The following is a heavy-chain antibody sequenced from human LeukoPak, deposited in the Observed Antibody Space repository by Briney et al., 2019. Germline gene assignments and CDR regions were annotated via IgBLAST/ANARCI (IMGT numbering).Heavy chain of an antibody. V-gene: IGHV4-59*01. CDR3: ARGPPDRVVPAASGNNWFDP. CDR2: IYYSGST. J-gene: IGHJ5*02. Sequence: SETLSLTCTVSGGSISSYYWSWIRQPPGKGLEWIGYIYYSGSTNYNPSLKSRVTISVDTSKNQFSLKLSSVTAADTAVYYCARGPPDRVVPAASGNNWFDPWGQGTLVTVSS. D-gene: IGHD2-2*01. CDR1: GGSISSYY.